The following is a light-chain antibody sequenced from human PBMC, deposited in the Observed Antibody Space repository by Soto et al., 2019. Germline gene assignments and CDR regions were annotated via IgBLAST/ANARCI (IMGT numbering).Light chain of an antibody. CDR1: SSNIGAGYD. Sequence: QTVVTQPPSVSGAPGQRVTISCTGSSSNIGAGYDVHWYQQLPGTAPKLLIYGNTNRPSGVPDRFSASKSGTSASLAITGLQAEDEADYYCQSYDSSLSCWVFGGGTKLTVL. J-gene: IGLJ3*02. V-gene: IGLV1-40*01. CDR3: QSYDSSLSCWV. CDR2: GNT.